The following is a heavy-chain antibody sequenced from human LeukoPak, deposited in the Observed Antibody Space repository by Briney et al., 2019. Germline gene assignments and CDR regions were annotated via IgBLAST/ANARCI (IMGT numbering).Heavy chain of an antibody. D-gene: IGHD2-2*01. V-gene: IGHV4-61*02. CDR3: ARAGDVVVVPPTAYLPPRYYMDV. CDR1: GGPISRGTYY. CDR2: IYATGNT. J-gene: IGHJ6*03. Sequence: SETLSLTCTVSGGPISRGTYYWIWIRQTTEQGLEWIGRIYATGNTKDNPSLNSRATISLDTSKNQFSLTLSSVTAADSAVYYCARAGDVVVVPPTAYLPPRYYMDVWGKGTSVTVSS.